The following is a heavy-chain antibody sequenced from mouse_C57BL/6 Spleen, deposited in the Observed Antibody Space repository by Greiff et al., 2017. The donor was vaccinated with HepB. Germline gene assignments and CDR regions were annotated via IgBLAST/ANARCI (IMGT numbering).Heavy chain of an antibody. V-gene: IGHV14-1*01. CDR1: GFNIKDYY. CDR2: IDPEDGDT. J-gene: IGHJ3*01. Sequence: VQLQQSGAELVRPGASVKLSCTASGFNIKDYYMHWVKQRPEQGLEWIGRIDPEDGDTEYAPKFQGKATMTAYTSSNTAYLQLSSLPSEDTAVYYCTSYYYGSSFIAYWGQGTLVTVSA. D-gene: IGHD1-1*01. CDR3: TSYYYGSSFIAY.